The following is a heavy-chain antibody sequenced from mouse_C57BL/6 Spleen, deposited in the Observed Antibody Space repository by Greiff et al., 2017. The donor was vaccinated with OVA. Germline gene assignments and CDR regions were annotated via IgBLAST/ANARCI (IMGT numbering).Heavy chain of an antibody. D-gene: IGHD2-10*01. CDR3: ITYYGNYFDY. CDR1: GFNIKDDY. Sequence: EVQLQQSGAELVRPGASVKVSCTASGFNIKDDYMHWVKQRPEQGLEWIGWIDPENGDTEYASKFQGKATITADTSSNTAYLQLSSLTSEDTAVYYCITYYGNYFDYWGQGTTLTVSS. CDR2: IDPENGDT. J-gene: IGHJ2*01. V-gene: IGHV14-4*01.